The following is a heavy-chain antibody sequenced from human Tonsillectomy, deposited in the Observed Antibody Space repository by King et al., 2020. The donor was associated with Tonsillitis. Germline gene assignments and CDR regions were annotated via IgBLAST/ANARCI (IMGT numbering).Heavy chain of an antibody. J-gene: IGHJ4*02. CDR1: GSTFIPYW. CDR3: VRGGWFSYDSSGLPEDY. V-gene: IGHV3-7*03. Sequence: VQLVESGGGLVQPGGPLSPSGAASGSTFIPYWMSWFRTPPGRGRGALAKINQEGGRKNYVTSVKGRFTISRDNARNSLYLQMDSLRAEDTAVYYCVRGGWFSYDSSGLPEDYWGQGTLVTVSS. D-gene: IGHD3-22*01. CDR2: INQEGGRK.